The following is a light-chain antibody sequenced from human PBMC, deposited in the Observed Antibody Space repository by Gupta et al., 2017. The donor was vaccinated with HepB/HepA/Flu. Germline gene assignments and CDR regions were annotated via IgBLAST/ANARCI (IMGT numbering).Light chain of an antibody. CDR2: GKN. J-gene: IGLJ3*02. Sequence: SSELTQDPAVSVALGQPVRITCQGGSLRSYYASWYRQKPGQSPVLVIYGKNNRPSGSPDRFSGSSSGNTASLTITGAQSEDEADYYCNSRDSSGNHLRVFGGGTKLTVL. CDR3: NSRDSSGNHLRV. CDR1: SLRSYY. V-gene: IGLV3-19*01.